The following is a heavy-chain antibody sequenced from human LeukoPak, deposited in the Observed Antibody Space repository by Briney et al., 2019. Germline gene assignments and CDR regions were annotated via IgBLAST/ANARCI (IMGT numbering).Heavy chain of an antibody. CDR2: IYSGGST. V-gene: IGHV3-66*01. CDR1: GLDVSNHY. Sequence: GGSLRLSCAASGLDVSNHYMRWVRQAPGKGLEWVSLIYSGGSTYYTDCVKGRFTISRDGSKNMLYLQMNSLRVEDTAVYYCARDPAAVSTNTYGWGQGTLVTVS. CDR3: ARDPAAVSTNTYG. D-gene: IGHD6-13*01. J-gene: IGHJ4*02.